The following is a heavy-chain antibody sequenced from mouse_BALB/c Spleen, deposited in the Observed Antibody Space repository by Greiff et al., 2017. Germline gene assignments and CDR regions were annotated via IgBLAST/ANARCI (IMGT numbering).Heavy chain of an antibody. D-gene: IGHD3-3*01. J-gene: IGHJ4*01. CDR3: ARDLHGTGYYAMDY. CDR2: ISSGGSYT. V-gene: IGHV5-9-4*01. CDR1: GFTFSSYA. Sequence: EVKLMESGGGLVKPGGSLKLSCAASGFTFSSYAMSWVRQSPEKRLEWVAEISSGGSYTYYPDTVTGRFTISRDNAKNTLYLEMSSLRSEDTAMYYCARDLHGTGYYAMDYWGQGTSVTVSS.